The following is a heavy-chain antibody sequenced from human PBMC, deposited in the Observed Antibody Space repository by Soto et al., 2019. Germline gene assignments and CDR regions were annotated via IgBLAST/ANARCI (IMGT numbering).Heavy chain of an antibody. CDR1: AYSFIDHY. D-gene: IGHD1-7*01. V-gene: IGHV1-2*04. Sequence: QGQLVQSGAEVKKPGASVRVSCKASAYSFIDHYIHWVRQAPGQGLEWMGWVNPNSGGTHDEQIFQGWVTLTRDTSINTAYMELGSLSSDDTYLYYCARGGLYNCNYGARDSFDIWGQGAMVTVSS. J-gene: IGHJ3*02. CDR3: ARGGLYNCNYGARDSFDI. CDR2: VNPNSGGT.